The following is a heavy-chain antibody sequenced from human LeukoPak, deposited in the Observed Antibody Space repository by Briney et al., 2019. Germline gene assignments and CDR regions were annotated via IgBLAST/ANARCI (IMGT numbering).Heavy chain of an antibody. CDR1: GITFSCHL. Sequence: GSLRLSCAASGITFSCHLKAWVRPAPGEGLEWVANIKHDGSEKYYVDSLKGRFTISRDNAENSLYLQMNSLRAEDTAVYYCARQTGFFYWGQGTLVTVSS. CDR3: ARQTGFFY. D-gene: IGHD3-3*01. CDR2: IKHDGSEK. J-gene: IGHJ4*02. V-gene: IGHV3-7*01.